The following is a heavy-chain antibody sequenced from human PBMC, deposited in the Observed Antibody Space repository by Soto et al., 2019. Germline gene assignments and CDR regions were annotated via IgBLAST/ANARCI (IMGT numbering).Heavy chain of an antibody. V-gene: IGHV4-30-2*01. CDR2: IDHSGST. CDR1: GGSISRGGYS. CDR3: ARLVGYNSDRRYNWFDP. D-gene: IGHD1-20*01. J-gene: IGHJ5*02. Sequence: SETLSLTCAVSGGSISRGGYSWSWIRQPPGKSLEWSGYIDHSGSTYYNPSLNSRVTISVDRSKKQFSLKLSSVTAADTAVYYCARLVGYNSDRRYNWFDPWGEGTLVTVSS.